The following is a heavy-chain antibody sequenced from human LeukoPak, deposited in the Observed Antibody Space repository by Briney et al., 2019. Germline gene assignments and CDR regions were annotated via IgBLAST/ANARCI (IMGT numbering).Heavy chain of an antibody. V-gene: IGHV4-31*03. CDR1: GGSLSSGGYY. CDR2: IYYSGST. CDR3: ARGNIVVVPAQYNWFDP. D-gene: IGHD2-2*01. J-gene: IGHJ5*02. Sequence: SQTLSLTCTVSGGSLSSGGYYWSRIRQHPGKGLEWIGYIYYSGSTYYNPSLKSRVTISVDTSKNQFSLKLSSVTAADTAVYYCARGNIVVVPAQYNWFDPWGQGTLVTVSS.